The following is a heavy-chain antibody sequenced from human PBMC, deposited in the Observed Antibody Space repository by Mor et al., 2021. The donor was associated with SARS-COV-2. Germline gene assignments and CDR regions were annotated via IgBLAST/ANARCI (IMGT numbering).Heavy chain of an antibody. V-gene: IGHV3-30*02. D-gene: IGHD6-13*01. J-gene: IGHJ4*02. Sequence: RFTISRDNSKNTLYLQMNSLRAEDTAVYYCAKDQGGGQQLVMDYWGQGTLVTVSS. CDR3: AKDQGGGQQLVMDY.